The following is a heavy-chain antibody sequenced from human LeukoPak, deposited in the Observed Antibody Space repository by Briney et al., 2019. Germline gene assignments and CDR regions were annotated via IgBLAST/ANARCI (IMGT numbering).Heavy chain of an antibody. D-gene: IGHD6-19*01. CDR2: ISAYNGNT. CDR3: ARGFNQFYLGYSSGWFQDY. J-gene: IGHJ4*02. CDR1: GYTFTSYG. V-gene: IGHV1-18*01. Sequence: ASVKVSCKASGYTFTSYGISWVRQAPGQGLEWMGWISAYNGNTNYAQKLQGRVTMTTDTSTSTAYMELRSLRSDDTAVYYCARGFNQFYLGYSSGWFQDYWGQGTLVTVSS.